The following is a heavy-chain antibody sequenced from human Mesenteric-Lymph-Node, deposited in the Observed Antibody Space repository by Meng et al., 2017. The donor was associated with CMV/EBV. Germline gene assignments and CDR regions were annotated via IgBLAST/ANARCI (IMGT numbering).Heavy chain of an antibody. CDR3: ARLIEQQGALDF. D-gene: IGHD6-13*01. CDR1: GYSFTSQW. CDR2: IYPGDSAT. Sequence: GESLKISCKGSGYSFTSQWIGWVRQMPGKGLEWMGIIYPGDSATRYSPSFQGQVTISADTSISTAYLQWSSLKASDSAMYYCARLIEQQGALDFWGQGTMVTVSS. J-gene: IGHJ3*01. V-gene: IGHV5-51*01.